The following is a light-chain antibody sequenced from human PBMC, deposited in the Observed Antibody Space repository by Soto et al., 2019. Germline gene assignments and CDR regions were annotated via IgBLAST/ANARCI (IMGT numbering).Light chain of an antibody. CDR3: CSYAGSSTV. CDR1: SSDVGSYNL. Sequence: QSALTQPASVSGSPGQSITISCTGTSSDVGSYNLVSWYQQHPGKAPKLMICAVSKRPSGVSNRFSGSKSGNTASLTISGLQAEDEADYYCCSYAGSSTVFGTGTKLTVL. CDR2: AVS. V-gene: IGLV2-23*02. J-gene: IGLJ1*01.